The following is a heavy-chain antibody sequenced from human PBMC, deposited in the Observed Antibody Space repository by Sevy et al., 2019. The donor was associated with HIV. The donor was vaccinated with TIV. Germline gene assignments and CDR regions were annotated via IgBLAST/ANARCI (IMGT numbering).Heavy chain of an antibody. V-gene: IGHV3-53*01. CDR2: IYSGVST. Sequence: GGSLRLSCAASGFTVSSNYMSWVRQAPGKGLEWVSVIYSGVSTYYADSVKGRFTISRDNSKNTLYLQMNSLRAEDTXXYYCARVSVYYYDTSGYYTTGNAFDIWGQGTMVTVSS. CDR3: ARVSVYYYDTSGYYTTGNAFDI. CDR1: GFTVSSNY. D-gene: IGHD3-22*01. J-gene: IGHJ3*02.